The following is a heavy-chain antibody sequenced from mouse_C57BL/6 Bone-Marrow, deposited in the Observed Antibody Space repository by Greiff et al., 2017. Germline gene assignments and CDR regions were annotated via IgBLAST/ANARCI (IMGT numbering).Heavy chain of an antibody. Sequence: EVKLMESGVGLVQPGESLKLSCESNEYEFPSHDMSWVRKTPEKRLELVAAINSDGGSTYYPDTMERRFIISRDNTKKTLYLQMSRLRSEDTALYYCARHRWAAQVAWFAYWGQGTLVTVSA. CDR1: EYEFPSHD. CDR2: INSDGGST. CDR3: ARHRWAAQVAWFAY. D-gene: IGHD3-2*02. V-gene: IGHV5-2*01. J-gene: IGHJ3*01.